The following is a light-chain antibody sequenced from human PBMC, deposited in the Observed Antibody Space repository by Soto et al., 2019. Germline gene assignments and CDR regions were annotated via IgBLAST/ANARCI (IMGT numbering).Light chain of an antibody. J-gene: IGLJ1*01. CDR2: DVS. CDR3: CSYAVRFYV. Sequence: QSVLTQPRSVSGSPGQSVTISCTGTSSDVGGYNSVSWYQQHPGKAPKLMIYDVSKRPSGVPDRFSGSKSGNTASLTISGLQAEDEADYYRCSYAVRFYVFGTGTKVTVL. CDR1: SSDVGGYNS. V-gene: IGLV2-11*01.